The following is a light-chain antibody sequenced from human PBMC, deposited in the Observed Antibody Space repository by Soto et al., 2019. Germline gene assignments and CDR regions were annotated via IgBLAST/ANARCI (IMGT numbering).Light chain of an antibody. CDR1: SSDVGGYDY. CDR3: CSYAGSQTLI. Sequence: SALTQPRSVSGSPGQSVTISCAGTSSDVGGYDYVSWYQQHPDKVPKILIFDVTKRPSGVPARFTGSKSGNTASLTISGLQADDEADYYCCSYAGSQTLIFGGGTKLTVL. J-gene: IGLJ2*01. V-gene: IGLV2-11*01. CDR2: DVT.